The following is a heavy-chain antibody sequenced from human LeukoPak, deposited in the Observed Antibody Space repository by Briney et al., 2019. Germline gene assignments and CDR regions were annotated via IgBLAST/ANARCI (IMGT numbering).Heavy chain of an antibody. D-gene: IGHD5-18*01. CDR1: GFTFSSYS. CDR2: ISYDGSNK. Sequence: GRSLRLSCAASGFTFSSYSMHWVRQAPGKGLEWVAVISYDGSNKYYAASVKGRFTISRDNAKNSLYLQMNSLRAEDTAVYYCARVGRGYSYGYGAFDIWGQGTMVTASS. V-gene: IGHV3-30-3*01. CDR3: ARVGRGYSYGYGAFDI. J-gene: IGHJ3*02.